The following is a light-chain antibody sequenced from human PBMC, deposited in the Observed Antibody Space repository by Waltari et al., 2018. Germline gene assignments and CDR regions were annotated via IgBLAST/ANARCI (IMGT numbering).Light chain of an antibody. J-gene: IGLJ1*01. Sequence: QTVVTQEPSFSVSPGGTVTLTCGLSSGSVSSTSHPSWYQPNPGQAPRKLSYNTNTRLSVVPDRFSGSIRGNKAALTVTGAQADDESDYYCLLFMSGGVYVVGTGTKVTVL. CDR3: LLFMSGGVYV. CDR1: SGSVSSTSH. V-gene: IGLV8-61*01. CDR2: NTN.